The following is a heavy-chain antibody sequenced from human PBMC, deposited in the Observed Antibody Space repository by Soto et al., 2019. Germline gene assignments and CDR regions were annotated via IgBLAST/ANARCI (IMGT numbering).Heavy chain of an antibody. CDR3: ARTTAAIHLTY. Sequence: QAQLQQWGTGLLKPSETLSLTCAVYGGSLSGNYWGWIRQPPGKGLEWIGETHHSGSTAYNPSLKSRVTISVDTSRNQFSLKLNSVTAADTAVYYCARTTAAIHLTYWRQGTLVTVSS. CDR2: THHSGST. V-gene: IGHV4-34*01. CDR1: GGSLSGNY. J-gene: IGHJ4*02. D-gene: IGHD2-21*02.